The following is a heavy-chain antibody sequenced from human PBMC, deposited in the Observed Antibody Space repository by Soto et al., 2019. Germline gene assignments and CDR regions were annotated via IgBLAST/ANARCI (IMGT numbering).Heavy chain of an antibody. D-gene: IGHD3-10*01. J-gene: IGHJ5*02. V-gene: IGHV3-23*01. CDR2: ISGSGGST. Sequence: GGSLRLSCAASGFTFSSYAMSWVRQAPGKGLEWVSAISGSGGSTYYADSVKGRFTISRDNSKNTLYLQMNSLRAEDTAVYYCAKDLGTRGPYVNWFDPWGQGTLVTVSS. CDR1: GFTFSSYA. CDR3: AKDLGTRGPYVNWFDP.